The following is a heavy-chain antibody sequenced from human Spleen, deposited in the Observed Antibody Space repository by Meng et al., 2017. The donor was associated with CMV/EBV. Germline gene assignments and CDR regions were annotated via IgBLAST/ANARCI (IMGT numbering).Heavy chain of an antibody. J-gene: IGHJ4*02. CDR1: GFTFSNAW. Sequence: GESLKISCAASGFTFSNAWMSWVRQAPGKGLEWVGRIKSKTDGGTADYAAPVKGRFTISRDDSKNTLYLQMNSLRAEDTAVYYCATEPGGPDIVVVPAAIRGQGTLVTVSS. V-gene: IGHV3-15*01. CDR2: IKSKTDGGTA. CDR3: ATEPGGPDIVVVPAAI. D-gene: IGHD2-2*02.